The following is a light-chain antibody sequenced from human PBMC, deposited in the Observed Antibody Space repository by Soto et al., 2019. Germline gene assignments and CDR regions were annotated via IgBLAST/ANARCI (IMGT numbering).Light chain of an antibody. J-gene: IGKJ4*01. CDR2: GAS. V-gene: IGKV3-15*01. CDR1: QSVSSN. CDR3: QQYNNWPPRLT. Sequence: EIVMTQSPATLSVSPGERATLSCRASQSVSSNLARYQQKPGQAPRLLIYGASTRATGIPARFSGSGSGTEFTLTISSLQSEDFAVYYCQQYNNWPPRLTVGGGTKVDSK.